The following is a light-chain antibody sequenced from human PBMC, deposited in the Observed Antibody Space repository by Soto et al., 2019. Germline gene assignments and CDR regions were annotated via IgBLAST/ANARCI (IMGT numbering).Light chain of an antibody. CDR3: QQYGSSPRT. Sequence: EIEMTQSPGTLSLSPGERATLSCRASQSVSSSYLAWYQQKPGQAPRLLIYGASSWATGIPHRFSGRGSGTEFTLTISRLEPEDFAVYYCQQYGSSPRTFGQGTKVEIK. CDR2: GAS. V-gene: IGKV3-20*01. J-gene: IGKJ1*01. CDR1: QSVSSSY.